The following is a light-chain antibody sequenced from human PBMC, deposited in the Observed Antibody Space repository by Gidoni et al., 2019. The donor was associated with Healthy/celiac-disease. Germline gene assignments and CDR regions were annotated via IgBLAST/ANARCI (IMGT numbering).Light chain of an antibody. CDR2: AAS. J-gene: IGKJ4*01. Sequence: DIQMPQSPSSLSASVGDRVTITCRASQSISSYLNWYQQKPGKAPKLLIYAASSLQSGVPSRFSGSGSGTDFTLTISSLQPEDFATYYCQQSYSTPPERTFGGXTKVEIK. CDR1: QSISSY. CDR3: QQSYSTPPERT. V-gene: IGKV1-39*01.